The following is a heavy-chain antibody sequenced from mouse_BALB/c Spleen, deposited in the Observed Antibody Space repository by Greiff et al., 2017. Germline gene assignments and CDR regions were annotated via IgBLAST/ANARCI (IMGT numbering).Heavy chain of an antibody. D-gene: IGHD1-2*01. CDR3: AREGNYYGPYAMDY. J-gene: IGHJ4*01. CDR2: ISSGSSTI. CDR1: GFTFSSFG. V-gene: IGHV5-17*02. Sequence: EVKLMESGGGLVQPGGSRKLSCAASGFTFSSFGMHWVRQAPEKGLEWVAYISSGSSTIYYADTVKGRFTISRDNPKNTLFLQMTSLRSEDTAMYYCAREGNYYGPYAMDYWGQGTSVTVSS.